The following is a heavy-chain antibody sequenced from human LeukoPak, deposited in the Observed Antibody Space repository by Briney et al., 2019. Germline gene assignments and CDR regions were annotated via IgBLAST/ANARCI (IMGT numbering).Heavy chain of an antibody. D-gene: IGHD2-15*01. J-gene: IGHJ4*02. CDR3: ARYDCSGGSCYFYY. CDR1: GYTFTGYY. V-gene: IGHV1-2*02. Sequence: ASVKVSCKASGYTFTGYYMHWVRQAPGQGLEWMGWINPNSGGTNYAQKFKGRTTMTSDTSISTAYIELSRLRSDGTAVYYCARYDCSGGSCYFYYWGQGTLVTVSS. CDR2: INPNSGGT.